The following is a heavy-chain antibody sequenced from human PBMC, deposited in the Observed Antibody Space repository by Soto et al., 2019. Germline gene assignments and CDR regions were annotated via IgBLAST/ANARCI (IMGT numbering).Heavy chain of an antibody. D-gene: IGHD6-13*01. CDR3: GRGSSWTKVEY. CDR1: GGSVSNSA. V-gene: IGHV1-69*01. Sequence: QVQLVQSGSEVKKPGSAVRVSCKASGGSVSNSAISWLRQAPGQGLEWMGGIIPIFGPAIYARKFQGRVTITADEPTSTAYMELNNVRSEDTAVYYCGRGSSWTKVEYWGQGTPVTVSS. J-gene: IGHJ4*02. CDR2: IIPIFGPA.